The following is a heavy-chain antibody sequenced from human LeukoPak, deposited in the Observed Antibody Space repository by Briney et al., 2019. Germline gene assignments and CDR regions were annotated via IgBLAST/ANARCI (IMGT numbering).Heavy chain of an antibody. D-gene: IGHD5-24*01. CDR3: ARWLQLGYFDY. CDR2: ISYDGSNK. V-gene: IGHV3-30*04. CDR1: GFTLSSYA. Sequence: GRSLRLSCAASGFTLSSYAMHWVRQAPGKGLEWVAVISYDGSNKYYADSVKGRFTISRDNSKNTLYLQMNSLRAEDTAVYYCARWLQLGYFDYWGQGTLVTVSS. J-gene: IGHJ4*02.